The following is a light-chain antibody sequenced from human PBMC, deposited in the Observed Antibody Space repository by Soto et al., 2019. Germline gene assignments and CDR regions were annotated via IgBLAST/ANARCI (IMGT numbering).Light chain of an antibody. CDR3: QQYNNWPPLLT. Sequence: EIVMTQSPATLSVSPGERATLSCRASQSVSSNLAWYQQKPGQAPRLLIYGASTRATGITARFSGSGSGTELTLAISSLQSEDFAVYDCQQYNNWPPLLTFGGGTKVEIK. CDR2: GAS. J-gene: IGKJ4*01. CDR1: QSVSSN. V-gene: IGKV3-15*01.